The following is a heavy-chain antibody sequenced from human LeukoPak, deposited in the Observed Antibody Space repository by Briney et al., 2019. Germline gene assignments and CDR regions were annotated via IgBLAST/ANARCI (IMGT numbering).Heavy chain of an antibody. CDR2: ISSSSSTI. J-gene: IGHJ6*03. D-gene: IGHD3-22*01. V-gene: IGHV3-48*01. Sequence: GGSLRLSCAASGFTFSSYSMNWVRQAPGKGLEWVSYISSSSSTIYYADSVKGRFTISRDNAKNSLYLQMNSLRAEDTAVYYCARVDYDGSGYYGTGYYYYMDVWGKGTTVTVSS. CDR1: GFTFSSYS. CDR3: ARVDYDGSGYYGTGYYYYMDV.